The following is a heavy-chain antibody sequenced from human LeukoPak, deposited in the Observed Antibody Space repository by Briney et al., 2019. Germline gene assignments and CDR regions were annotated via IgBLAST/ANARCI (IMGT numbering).Heavy chain of an antibody. CDR2: IYYSAST. V-gene: IGHV4-59*01. CDR3: ARVTYYYDTSGPNGYFDL. Sequence: PSETLSLTCTVSGGSISSYYWGWIRQSPGKGLECIGYIYYSASTYYNPSLKSRVTFSVDTSKNQFSLRLTSVTAADMAVYYCARVTYYYDTSGPNGYFDLWGRGTLVTVSS. J-gene: IGHJ2*01. D-gene: IGHD3-22*01. CDR1: GGSISSYY.